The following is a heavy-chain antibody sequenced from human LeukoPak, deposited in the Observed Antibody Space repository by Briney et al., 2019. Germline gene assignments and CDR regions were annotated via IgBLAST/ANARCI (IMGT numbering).Heavy chain of an antibody. CDR3: ARRSVGGGERFDY. Sequence: SETLSLTCTVSGGSVSSGSYYWTWIRPPPGKGLEWIGYIYYSGSTNYNPSLKSRVTMSVDTSKNQFSLKLSFVTAADTAVYYCARRSVGGGERFDYWGQGILVTVSS. V-gene: IGHV4-61*01. D-gene: IGHD3-16*01. CDR1: GGSVSSGSYY. CDR2: IYYSGST. J-gene: IGHJ4*02.